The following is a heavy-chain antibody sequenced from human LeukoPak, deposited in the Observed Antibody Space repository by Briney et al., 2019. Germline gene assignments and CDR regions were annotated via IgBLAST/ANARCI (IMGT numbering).Heavy chain of an antibody. CDR2: MNPNSGNT. CDR3: ARVPAAAGTTRLGRVHKNNWFDP. Sequence: GASVKVSCKASGYTFTSYDINWVRQATGQGLEWMGWMNPNSGNTGYAQKFQGRVTMTRNTSISTACMELSSLRSEDTAVYYCARVPAAAGTTRLGRVHKNNWFDPWGQGTLVTVSS. J-gene: IGHJ5*02. V-gene: IGHV1-8*01. CDR1: GYTFTSYD. D-gene: IGHD6-13*01.